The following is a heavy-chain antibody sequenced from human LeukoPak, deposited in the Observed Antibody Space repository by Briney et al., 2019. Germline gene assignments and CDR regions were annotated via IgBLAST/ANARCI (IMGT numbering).Heavy chain of an antibody. CDR1: GYTFTSYY. CDR2: INPSGGST. J-gene: IGHJ4*02. D-gene: IGHD3-3*01. CDR3: ARDRPNPSGLRFLEWSKPDFDY. V-gene: IGHV1-46*01. Sequence: GASVKVSCKASGYTFTSYYMHWVRQAPGQGLEWMGIINPSGGSTSYAQKFQGRVTMTRDTSTSTVYMELSSLRSEDTAMYYCARDRPNPSGLRFLEWSKPDFDYWGQGTLVTVSS.